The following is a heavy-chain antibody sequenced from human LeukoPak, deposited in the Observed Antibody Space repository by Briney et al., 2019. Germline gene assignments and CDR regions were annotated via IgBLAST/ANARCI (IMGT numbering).Heavy chain of an antibody. CDR3: AKTFLTAYDTYFYYYGLDV. V-gene: IGHV1-69*13. CDR1: GDTFSSYV. J-gene: IGHJ6*02. CDR2: INPVFGTA. Sequence: SVKVSCKASGDTFSSYVISWVRQAPGQGLEWMGGINPVFGTAHYAQKFRDRVTITADESTSTAYMELSSLRSEDTAVYYCAKTFLTAYDTYFYYYGLDVWGQGTPVTVSS. D-gene: IGHD3-9*01.